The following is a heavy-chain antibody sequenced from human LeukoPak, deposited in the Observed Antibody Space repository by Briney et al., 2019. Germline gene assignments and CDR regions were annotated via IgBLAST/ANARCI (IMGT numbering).Heavy chain of an antibody. J-gene: IGHJ3*02. CDR2: ISGSGTYK. V-gene: IGHV3-21*06. CDR1: GFPFSGHI. Sequence: GGSLRLSCESSGFPFSGHIMNWVRQAPGKGLEWVSCISGSGTYKYYTDSVKGRFAISRDNAKSSLYLQMHSLRAEDTSVYDCAPSYYDSSGLDAVDIWGHGTMVTVSS. D-gene: IGHD3-22*01. CDR3: APSYYDSSGLDAVDI.